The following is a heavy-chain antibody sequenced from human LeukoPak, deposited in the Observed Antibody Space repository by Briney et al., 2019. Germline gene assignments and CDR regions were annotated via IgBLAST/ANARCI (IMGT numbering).Heavy chain of an antibody. D-gene: IGHD2-2*01. CDR1: GGSFSGYY. CDR3: ARRRGVVVPAAIWRAFDI. CDR2: INHSGST. Sequence: SETLSLTCAVYGGSFSGYYWSWIRQPPGKGLEWIGEINHSGSTNYNPSLKSRVTISVDTSKNQFSLKLSSVTAADTAVYYCARRRGVVVPAAIWRAFDIWGQGTMVTVSS. V-gene: IGHV4-34*01. J-gene: IGHJ3*02.